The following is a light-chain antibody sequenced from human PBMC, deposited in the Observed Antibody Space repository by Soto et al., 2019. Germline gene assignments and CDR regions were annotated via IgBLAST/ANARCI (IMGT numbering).Light chain of an antibody. V-gene: IGKV3-20*01. CDR3: QQFGSSVT. CDR1: QSVSSTY. Sequence: EIVLTQSPGPLSLSPGERATLSGRASQSVSSTYLAWYQQKPGQAPRLLIYRTSTRATGIPDRFSGSGSGTDFTLTISRLEPEDFAVYYCQQFGSSVTFGQGTRLEIK. CDR2: RTS. J-gene: IGKJ5*01.